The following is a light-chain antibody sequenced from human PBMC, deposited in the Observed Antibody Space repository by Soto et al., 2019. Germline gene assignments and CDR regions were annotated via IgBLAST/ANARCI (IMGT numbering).Light chain of an antibody. Sequence: QSALTQPASVSGSPGQSITISCTGTSSDVGGYKYVSWYQQHPDKAAKLIIFEVSNRPSGISSRFSGSKSGNTASLTISGLQAEDEADYYCASYTSSSTSVIFGRGTKVTVL. CDR1: SSDVGGYKY. CDR2: EVS. V-gene: IGLV2-14*01. J-gene: IGLJ2*01. CDR3: ASYTSSSTSVI.